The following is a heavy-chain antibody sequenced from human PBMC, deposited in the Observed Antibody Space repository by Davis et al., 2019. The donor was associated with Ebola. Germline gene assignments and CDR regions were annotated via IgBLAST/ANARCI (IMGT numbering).Heavy chain of an antibody. CDR3: AKVEVEYSSVYYYGMDV. J-gene: IGHJ6*02. CDR2: IRYDSINK. D-gene: IGHD2/OR15-2a*01. V-gene: IGHV3-30*02. CDR1: GFTFNNYG. Sequence: PGGSLRLSCAASGFTFNNYGMHWVRQGPGRGLEWVAFIRYDSINKYYADSVKGRFTISRDNSKNKLYLQMSSLRAEDTAIYYCAKVEVEYSSVYYYGMDVWGQGTTVTVSS.